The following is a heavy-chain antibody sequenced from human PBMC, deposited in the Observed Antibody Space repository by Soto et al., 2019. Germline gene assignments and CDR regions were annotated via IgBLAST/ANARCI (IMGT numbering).Heavy chain of an antibody. CDR1: GCTFSSYA. D-gene: IGHD6-13*01. CDR2: IIPIFGTA. J-gene: IGHJ5*02. Sequence: SVKVSCKASGCTFSSYAISWVRQAPGQGLEWMGGIIPIFGTANYAQKFQGRVTITADESTSTAYMELSSLRSEDTAVYYCARDRRYSRRGGCFDRWGQGTLVSVSS. CDR3: ARDRRYSRRGGCFDR. V-gene: IGHV1-69*13.